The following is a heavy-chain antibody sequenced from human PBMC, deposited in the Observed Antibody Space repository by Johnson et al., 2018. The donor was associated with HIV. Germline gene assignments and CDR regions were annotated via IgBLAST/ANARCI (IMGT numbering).Heavy chain of an antibody. CDR1: GFTFDDYA. Sequence: VQLVESGGGVVQPGRSLRLSCAASGFTFDDYAMHWVRQAPGKGLEWVSGISWNSGSIGYADSVKGRFTISRYNAKNSMYLQMNSLRAEDTAFYYCAKVHSSSSRNGAFDIGGQGTMVTVSS. J-gene: IGHJ3*02. D-gene: IGHD6-6*01. V-gene: IGHV3-9*01. CDR2: ISWNSGSI. CDR3: AKVHSSSSRNGAFDI.